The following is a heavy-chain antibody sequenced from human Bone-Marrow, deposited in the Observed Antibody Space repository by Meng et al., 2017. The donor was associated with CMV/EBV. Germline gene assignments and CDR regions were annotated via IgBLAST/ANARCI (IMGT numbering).Heavy chain of an antibody. CDR2: INPNGGGR. V-gene: IGHV1-2*02. CDR3: ARDLTEGRVWEPLASAFDI. J-gene: IGHJ3*02. Sequence: SVKVSCKASGYTFSGHYVHWVRQAPGRGLEWMGWINPNGGGRSYAQKFQGTVTMTRDTSISTAYLELSGLKSDDTAVYYCARDLTEGRVWEPLASAFDIWGQGTMVTVPS. CDR1: GYTFSGHY. D-gene: IGHD1-26*01.